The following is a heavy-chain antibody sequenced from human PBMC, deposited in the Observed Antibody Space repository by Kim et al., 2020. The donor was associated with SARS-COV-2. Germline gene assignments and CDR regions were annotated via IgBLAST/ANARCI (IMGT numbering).Heavy chain of an antibody. CDR3: ARDHNGALGV. Sequence: SNKNYADSVKGRFPISRDNSKNTLYLQMTSLRAEDTAVYYCARDHNGALGVWGQGTTVPVSS. D-gene: IGHD1-1*01. J-gene: IGHJ6*02. CDR2: SNK. V-gene: IGHV3-33*01.